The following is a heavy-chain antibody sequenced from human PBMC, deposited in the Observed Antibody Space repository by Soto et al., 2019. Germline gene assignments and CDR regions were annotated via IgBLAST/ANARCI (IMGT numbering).Heavy chain of an antibody. CDR3: AKSRLRGYYFDY. CDR1: GFTFSSYT. D-gene: IGHD2-21*02. V-gene: IGHV3-23*01. Sequence: EVQLLESGGGLVQPGGSLRLSCAASGFTFSSYTMSWVRQAPGKGLEWVSAISGSGGSTYYADSVKGRFTISRDNSKNTLYLQMNSLRAEDTAVYYCAKSRLRGYYFDYWGQGTLVTVSS. J-gene: IGHJ4*02. CDR2: ISGSGGST.